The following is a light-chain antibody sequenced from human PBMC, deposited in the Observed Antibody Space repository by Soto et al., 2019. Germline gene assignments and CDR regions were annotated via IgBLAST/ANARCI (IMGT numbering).Light chain of an antibody. CDR2: AAS. CDR3: LQYYNFSWT. CDR1: QDIRNT. V-gene: IGKV1-6*01. Sequence: TQSPATLSLSPGDRVAISCRASQDIRNTLAWYQQKPGEAPKLLIFAASNLQSGVPSRFSGSGSVTDFTLAITGLQPEDFATYYCLQYYNFSWTFGQGTKVDNK. J-gene: IGKJ1*01.